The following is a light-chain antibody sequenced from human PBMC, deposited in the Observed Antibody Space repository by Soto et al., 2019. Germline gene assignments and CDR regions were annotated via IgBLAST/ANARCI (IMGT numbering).Light chain of an antibody. J-gene: IGLJ1*01. CDR3: GTWDSSLSAGDYV. CDR2: HXN. Sequence: QSVLTQPPSVSAAPGQKVTISCSGSSSNIGNNYVSWYQQLPGTAPKLLXYHXNXXXXGIPDPXSGPKSGKSETLGITGLQTGDEADYYCGTWDSSLSAGDYVFGTGTKGNVL. CDR1: SSNIGNNY. V-gene: IGLV1-51*01.